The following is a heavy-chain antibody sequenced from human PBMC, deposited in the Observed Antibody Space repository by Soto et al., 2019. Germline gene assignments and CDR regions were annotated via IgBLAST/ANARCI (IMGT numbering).Heavy chain of an antibody. CDR1: GFTFSSYA. D-gene: IGHD3-9*01. CDR3: AKDYPLLNDYDILTGYYSSCFDY. CDR2: ISGSGGST. V-gene: IGHV3-23*01. Sequence: GGSLRLSCAASGFTFSSYAMSWVRQAPGKGLEWVSAISGSGGSTYYADSVKGRFTISRDNSKNTLYLQMNSLRAEDTAVYYCAKDYPLLNDYDILTGYYSSCFDYWGQGTLVTVSS. J-gene: IGHJ4*02.